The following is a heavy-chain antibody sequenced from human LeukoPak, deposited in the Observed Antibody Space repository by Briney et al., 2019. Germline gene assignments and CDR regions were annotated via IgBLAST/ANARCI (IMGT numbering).Heavy chain of an antibody. V-gene: IGHV3-23*01. CDR2: ISGSGGST. CDR3: ANERGWLRPHYYFDY. D-gene: IGHD5-12*01. CDR1: GFTFSSYA. Sequence: GGSLRLSCAASGFTFSSYAMSWVRQAPGKGLEWVSAISGSGGSTYYADSVKGRFTISRDNSKNTLYLQMNSLRAEDTAIYYCANERGWLRPHYYFDYWGLGTLVTVSS. J-gene: IGHJ4*02.